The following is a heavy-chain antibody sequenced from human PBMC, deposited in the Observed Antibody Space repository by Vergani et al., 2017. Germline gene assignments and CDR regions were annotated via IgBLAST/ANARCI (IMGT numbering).Heavy chain of an antibody. CDR2: ISSSGSTI. CDR3: AKRGVITMVRGVITFFDY. J-gene: IGHJ4*02. Sequence: EVQLVESGGGLVQPGGSLRLSCAASGFTFSSYEMNWVRQAPGKGLEWVSYISSSGSTIYYADSVKGRFTISRDNAKNSLYLQMNSLRAEDTAVYYCAKRGVITMVRGVITFFDYWGQGTLVTVSS. D-gene: IGHD3-10*01. V-gene: IGHV3-48*03. CDR1: GFTFSSYE.